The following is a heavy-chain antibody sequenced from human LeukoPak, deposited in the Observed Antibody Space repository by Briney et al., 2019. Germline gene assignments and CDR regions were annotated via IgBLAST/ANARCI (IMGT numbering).Heavy chain of an antibody. CDR3: AKDPLPMIVVRNWFDP. J-gene: IGHJ5*02. D-gene: IGHD3-22*01. CDR1: GFTFSSYA. CDR2: ISGSGGST. V-gene: IGHV3-23*01. Sequence: GGSLRLSCAASGFTFSSYAMSWVRQAPGKGLEWVSAISGSGGSTYYADSVKGRFTISRDNSKNTLYLQMNSLRAEDTAVYYCAKDPLPMIVVRNWFDPWGQGTLVTVSS.